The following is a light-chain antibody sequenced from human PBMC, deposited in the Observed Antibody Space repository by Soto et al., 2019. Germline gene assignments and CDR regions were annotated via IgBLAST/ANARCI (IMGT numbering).Light chain of an antibody. Sequence: ETAMTQSPVTLSLSPGERATLSCRASQTVGDNVAWYRQKPGQPPSLLIYGASTRAPGVPARFSGSGSGTDFILTISSLQSEDFGFYYCQQSNNWPLGTFGQGTRVEI. V-gene: IGKV3-15*01. CDR1: QTVGDN. CDR3: QQSNNWPLGT. J-gene: IGKJ1*01. CDR2: GAS.